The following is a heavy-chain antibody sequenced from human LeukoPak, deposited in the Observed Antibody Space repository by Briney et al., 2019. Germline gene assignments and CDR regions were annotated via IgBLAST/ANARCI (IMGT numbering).Heavy chain of an antibody. Sequence: SETLSLTCTVTGGSISSYYWSWIRQPPGKGLEWIGYIYYSGSTNYNPSLKSRVTISVDTSKNQFSLKLSSVTAADTAVYYCARDPGSSGWYVVWGQGTLVTVSS. J-gene: IGHJ4*02. CDR3: ARDPGSSGWYVV. CDR2: IYYSGST. D-gene: IGHD6-19*01. CDR1: GGSISSYY. V-gene: IGHV4-59*01.